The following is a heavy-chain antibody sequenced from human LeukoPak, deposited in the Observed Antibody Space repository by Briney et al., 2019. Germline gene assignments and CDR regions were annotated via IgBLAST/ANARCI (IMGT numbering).Heavy chain of an antibody. J-gene: IGHJ4*02. CDR1: GFTFSSYW. CDR3: AGDIAVAGSYFDY. CDR2: INSDGSST. Sequence: GGSLRLSCAASGFTFSSYWMHWVRQAPGKRLVWVSRINSDGSSTSYADSVKGRFTISRDNAKNTLYLQMNSLRAEDTAVYYCAGDIAVAGSYFDYWGQGTLVTVSS. V-gene: IGHV3-74*01. D-gene: IGHD6-19*01.